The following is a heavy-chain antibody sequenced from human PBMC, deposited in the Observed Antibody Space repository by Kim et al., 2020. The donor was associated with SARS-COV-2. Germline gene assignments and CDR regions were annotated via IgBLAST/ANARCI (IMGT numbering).Heavy chain of an antibody. CDR1: GSGFTFSSHS. D-gene: IGHD3-22*01. Sequence: GGSLRLSCEASGSGFTFSSHSMNWVRQLPGKRLEWVSYSSGVGDRIYYVDSVKGRFIISRDNAKKSLFLQMNSLRDEDTAVYYCAGGDDSNAFYYVYWGQGILVTVSS. CDR3: AGGDDSNAFYYVY. J-gene: IGHJ4*02. CDR2: SSGVGDRI. V-gene: IGHV3-48*02.